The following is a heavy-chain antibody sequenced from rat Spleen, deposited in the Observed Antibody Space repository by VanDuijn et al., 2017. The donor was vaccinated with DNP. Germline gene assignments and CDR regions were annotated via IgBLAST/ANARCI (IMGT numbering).Heavy chain of an antibody. V-gene: IGHV5-19*01. Sequence: EVQLVESGGGLVQPGRPLKLYCAASGFNLSDYGMHWIRLAPTKGLDGVASISPDGGYTVYRDSVTGRFTISRDNAQSTLYLQMDSLRSEDTATYYCARHRTIMPYYYAMDAWGQGASVTVSS. D-gene: IGHD1-12*01. CDR1: GFNLSDYG. J-gene: IGHJ4*01. CDR2: ISPDGGYT. CDR3: ARHRTIMPYYYAMDA.